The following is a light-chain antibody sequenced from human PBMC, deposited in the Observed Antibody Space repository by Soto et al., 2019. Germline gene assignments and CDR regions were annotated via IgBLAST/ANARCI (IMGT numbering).Light chain of an antibody. V-gene: IGKV1-39*01. CDR3: QQSYTTPRT. Sequence: DTQMTQSPSSLSASVGDRVTITCRASQSIRSFLNWYQQKPGEAPKLLIFAASSLQSGVPSRFSGSGSGTDFTLAISSLQPEDFATYYCQQSYTTPRTFGQGNKLEIK. CDR2: AAS. CDR1: QSIRSF. J-gene: IGKJ2*01.